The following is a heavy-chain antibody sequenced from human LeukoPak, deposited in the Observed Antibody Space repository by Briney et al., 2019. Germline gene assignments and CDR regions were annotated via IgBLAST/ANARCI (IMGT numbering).Heavy chain of an antibody. Sequence: SETLSLTCTVSGGSISSYYWSWIRQPPGKGLEWIGYIYYSGSTNYNPSPKSRVTISVDKSKNQFSLKLSSVTAADTAVYYCARVYPTYSSGWFFDYWGQGTLGTVSS. CDR2: IYYSGST. V-gene: IGHV4-59*12. D-gene: IGHD6-19*01. CDR1: GGSISSYY. CDR3: ARVYPTYSSGWFFDY. J-gene: IGHJ4*02.